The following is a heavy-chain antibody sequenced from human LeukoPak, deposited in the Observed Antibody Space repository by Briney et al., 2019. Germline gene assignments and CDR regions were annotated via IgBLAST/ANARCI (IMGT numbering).Heavy chain of an antibody. CDR2: IFYSGST. D-gene: IGHD2-2*01. CDR1: GGSISSGGYS. CDR3: ARQRRYCSSTSCYFGYYGLDV. V-gene: IGHV4-31*11. Sequence: RSPETLSLTCAVSGGSISSGGYSWSWIRQPPGKGLEWIGYIFYSGSTYYNPSLKSRVTISVDTSKNQFSLKLSSVTAADTAVYYCARQRRYCSSTSCYFGYYGLDVWGQGTTVTVSS. J-gene: IGHJ6*02.